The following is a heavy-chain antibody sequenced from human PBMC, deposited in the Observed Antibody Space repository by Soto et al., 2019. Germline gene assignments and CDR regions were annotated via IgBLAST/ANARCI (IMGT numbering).Heavy chain of an antibody. CDR3: AKDITYGDYSLAFDI. V-gene: IGHV3-9*01. CDR2: ISWNSGSI. Sequence: PGGSLRLSCAASGFTFSSYAMHWVRQAPGKGLEWVSGISWNSGSIGYADSVKGRVTISRDNAKNSLYLQMNSLRAEDTALYYCAKDITYGDYSLAFDIWGQGTMVTVSS. CDR1: GFTFSSYA. J-gene: IGHJ3*02. D-gene: IGHD4-17*01.